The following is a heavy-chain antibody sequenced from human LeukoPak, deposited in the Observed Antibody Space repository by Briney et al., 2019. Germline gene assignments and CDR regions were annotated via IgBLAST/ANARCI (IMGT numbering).Heavy chain of an antibody. V-gene: IGHV4-59*01. CDR1: GGSISSYY. Sequence: SETLSLTCIVSGGSISSYYWSWIRQPPGKGLEWIGYIYYSGSTNYNPSLKSRVTISVDTSKDQFSLKLSSVTAADTAVYYCATLPEGYWGQGTLVTVSS. CDR2: IYYSGST. J-gene: IGHJ4*02. CDR3: ATLPEGY.